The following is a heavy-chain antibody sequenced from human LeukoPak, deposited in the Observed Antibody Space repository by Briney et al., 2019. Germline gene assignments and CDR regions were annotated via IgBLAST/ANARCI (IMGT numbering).Heavy chain of an antibody. Sequence: SGTLSLTCAVSGGSISSSNWWSWVRQPPGKGLEWIGEIYHSGSTNYNPSLKSRVTISVDKSKNQFSLKLSSVTAADTAVYYCARAYDYSNARGGFDYWGQGTLVTVSS. J-gene: IGHJ4*02. CDR2: IYHSGST. CDR3: ARAYDYSNARGGFDY. V-gene: IGHV4-4*02. CDR1: GGSISSSNW. D-gene: IGHD4-11*01.